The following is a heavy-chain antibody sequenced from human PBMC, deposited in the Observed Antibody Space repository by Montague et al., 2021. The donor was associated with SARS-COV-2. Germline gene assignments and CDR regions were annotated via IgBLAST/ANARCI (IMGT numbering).Heavy chain of an antibody. Sequence: CAISGDSVSSNSAAWNWIRQSPSGGLEWLGRTYYRSKWYTDYAPSVKTRITITPDTSNNQFSLHLNSVTPGDTAVYYCAREGTVPGPRGIYLDDWGQGTLVTVSS. CDR3: AREGTVPGPRGIYLDD. CDR1: GDSVSSNSAA. CDR2: TYYRSKWYT. J-gene: IGHJ4*02. D-gene: IGHD1-1*01. V-gene: IGHV6-1*01.